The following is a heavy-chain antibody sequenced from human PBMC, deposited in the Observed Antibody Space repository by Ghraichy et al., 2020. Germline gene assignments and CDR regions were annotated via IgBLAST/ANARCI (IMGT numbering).Heavy chain of an antibody. CDR3: VKDRSVIVVALDY. CDR1: GFTFSNYA. J-gene: IGHJ4*02. V-gene: IGHV3-64D*06. Sequence: GESLNISCSASGFTFSNYAMHWVRQAPGKGLEYVSAIGGNGGSTYYADSVKGRFTISRDNSKNTLYFQMNSLRAEDTAVYYCVKDRSVIVVALDYWGQGTLVTVSS. CDR2: IGGNGGST. D-gene: IGHD3-22*01.